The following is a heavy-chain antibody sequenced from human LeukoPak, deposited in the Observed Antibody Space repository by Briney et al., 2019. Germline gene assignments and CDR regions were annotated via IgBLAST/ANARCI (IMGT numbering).Heavy chain of an antibody. J-gene: IGHJ4*02. CDR1: GFTFSSYA. V-gene: IGHV3-23*01. CDR3: AKPFGSGTYYNFLDY. Sequence: GGSLRLSCAASGFTFSSYAMSWVRQAPGKGLEWVSAISDSGGSTYYADSVKGRFTISRDNSKNTLYLHVNSLRAEDTAVYYCAKPFGSGTYYNFLDYWGQGTLVTVSS. D-gene: IGHD3-10*01. CDR2: ISDSGGST.